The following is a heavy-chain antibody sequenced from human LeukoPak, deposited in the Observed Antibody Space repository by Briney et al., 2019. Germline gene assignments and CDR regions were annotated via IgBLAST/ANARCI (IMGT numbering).Heavy chain of an antibody. CDR3: ARASTVTTVWYYYYYYYMDV. D-gene: IGHD4-17*01. Sequence: PSETLSLTCAVYGGSFSGYYWSWIRQPPGKGLEWIGEINHSGSTNYNPSLKSRVTISVDTSKNQFSLKLSSVTAADTAVYYCARASTVTTVWYYYYYYYMDVWDKGTTVTVSS. J-gene: IGHJ6*03. CDR1: GGSFSGYY. CDR2: INHSGST. V-gene: IGHV4-34*01.